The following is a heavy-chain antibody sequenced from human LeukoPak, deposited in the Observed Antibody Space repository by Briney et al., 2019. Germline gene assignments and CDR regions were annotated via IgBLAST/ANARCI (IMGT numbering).Heavy chain of an antibody. J-gene: IGHJ4*02. Sequence: GGSLRLSCAASGFTVSSNYMSWVRQAPGKGLEWVSIIYSGGSTFYADSVKGRFTISRDNSKNTLYLQMNSLRAEDTAVYYCARDGGASQSDYWGQGTLVTVSS. CDR3: ARDGGASQSDY. CDR1: GFTVSSNY. CDR2: IYSGGST. D-gene: IGHD3-3*01. V-gene: IGHV3-53*01.